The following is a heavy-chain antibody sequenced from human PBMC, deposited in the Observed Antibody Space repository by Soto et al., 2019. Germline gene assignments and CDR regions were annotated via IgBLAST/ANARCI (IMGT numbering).Heavy chain of an antibody. J-gene: IGHJ6*02. CDR3: ARDGQQQAPYALDV. CDR2: IWYDGSEK. Sequence: QVQLVESGGGVVQPGRSLRLSCAASGFTFNHNAMHWVRQAAGKGLEGVAKIWYDGSEKYYTDSVKGRFTISRDNFKNTVFLQMDSLRVEDTAVYYCARDGQQQAPYALDVWGQGTTVIVSS. V-gene: IGHV3-33*01. CDR1: GFTFNHNA. D-gene: IGHD6-13*01.